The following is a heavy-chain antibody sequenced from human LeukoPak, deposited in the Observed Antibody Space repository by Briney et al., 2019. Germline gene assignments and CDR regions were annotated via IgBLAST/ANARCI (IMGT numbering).Heavy chain of an antibody. D-gene: IGHD4-23*01. J-gene: IGHJ4*02. CDR3: ARLRLPDYGGNSGFDY. CDR2: IYYSGST. Sequence: SETLSLTCTVSGGSISSSSYYWGWIRQPPGKGLEWMGSIYYSGSTYYNPSLKSRVTISVDTSKNQFSLKLSSVTAADTAVYYCARLRLPDYGGNSGFDYWGQGTLVTVSS. V-gene: IGHV4-39*01. CDR1: GGSISSSSYY.